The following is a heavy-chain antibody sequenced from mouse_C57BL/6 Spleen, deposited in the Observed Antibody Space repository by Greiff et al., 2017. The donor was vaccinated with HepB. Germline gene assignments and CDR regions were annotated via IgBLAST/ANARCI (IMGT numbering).Heavy chain of an antibody. D-gene: IGHD2-5*01. CDR3: ARGPYYSNPFAY. CDR2: ILPGSGIT. J-gene: IGHJ3*01. CDR1: GYTFTGYW. V-gene: IGHV1-9*01. Sequence: VQLQESGAELMKPGASVKLSCKATGYTFTGYWIEWVKQRPGHGLEWIGEILPGSGITNYNEKFKGKATFTADTSSNTDYMQLSSLTTEDSAIYYCARGPYYSNPFAYWGQGTLVTVSA.